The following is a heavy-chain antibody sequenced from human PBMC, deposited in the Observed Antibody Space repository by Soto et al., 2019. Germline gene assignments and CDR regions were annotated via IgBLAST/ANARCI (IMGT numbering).Heavy chain of an antibody. J-gene: IGHJ3*02. D-gene: IGHD3-10*01. Sequence: SVKVSCKASGGTFSSYTISWVRQAPGQGLEWVGRIIPILGIANYAQKFQGRVTITAGKSTSTAYMELSSLRSEDTAVYYCARVPSLGGGHDAFDIWGQGTMVTVSS. CDR2: IIPILGIA. CDR3: ARVPSLGGGHDAFDI. V-gene: IGHV1-69*02. CDR1: GGTFSSYT.